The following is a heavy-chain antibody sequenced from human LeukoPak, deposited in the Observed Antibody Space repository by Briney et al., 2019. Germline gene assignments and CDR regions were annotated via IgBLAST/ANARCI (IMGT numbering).Heavy chain of an antibody. CDR1: GGTFSSYA. CDR3: AKCIVGAADAFDI. J-gene: IGHJ3*02. Sequence: ASVKVSCKASGGTFSSYAISWVRQAPGQGLEWMGGIIPIFGTANYTQKFQGRVTITADESTSTAYVELSSLRSEDTAVYYCAKCIVGAADAFDIWGQGTMVTVSS. CDR2: IIPIFGTA. D-gene: IGHD1-26*01. V-gene: IGHV1-69*13.